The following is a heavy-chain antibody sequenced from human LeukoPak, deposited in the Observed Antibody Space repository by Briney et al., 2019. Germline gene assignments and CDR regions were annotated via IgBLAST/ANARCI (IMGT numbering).Heavy chain of an antibody. CDR3: TREEGDWNYVPNFDY. CDR1: GFTFGDYA. V-gene: IGHV3-49*03. CDR2: IRSKAYGGTT. Sequence: GGSLRLSCTASGFTFGDYAMSWFRQAPGKGLEWVGFIRSKAYGGTTEYDASVKGRLTISRDDSKSIAYLQMNSLKTEDTAVYYCTREEGDWNYVPNFDYWGQGTLVTVSS. J-gene: IGHJ4*02. D-gene: IGHD1-7*01.